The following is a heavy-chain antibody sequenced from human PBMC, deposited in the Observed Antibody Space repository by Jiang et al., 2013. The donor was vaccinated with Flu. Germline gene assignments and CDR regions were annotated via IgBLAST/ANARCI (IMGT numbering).Heavy chain of an antibody. J-gene: IGHJ4*02. Sequence: KPTQTLTLTCTVSGFSLSNARMGVSWIRQPPGKALEWLAHSFSNGDKSYNTSLKTRLTISKDTSKSQVVLTMTNMDPLDTATYYCARIPQYSGSYIDYWGQGTLVTVSS. CDR1: GFSLSNARMG. CDR3: ARIPQYSGSYIDY. V-gene: IGHV2-26*01. D-gene: IGHD3-10*01. CDR2: SFSNGDK.